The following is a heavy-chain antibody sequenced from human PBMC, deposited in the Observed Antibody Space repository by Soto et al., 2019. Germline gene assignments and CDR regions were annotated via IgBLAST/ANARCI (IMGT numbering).Heavy chain of an antibody. CDR3: AKDSLPYSSSAYGMDV. J-gene: IGHJ6*02. CDR1: GFTFSSYG. Sequence: QVQLVESGGGVVQPGRSLRLSCAASGFTFSSYGMHWVRQAPGKGLEWVAVISYDGSNKYYADSVKGRFTISRDNSKNTLYLQMNSLRAEDTAVYYCAKDSLPYSSSAYGMDVWGQGTTVTVSS. V-gene: IGHV3-30*18. D-gene: IGHD6-6*01. CDR2: ISYDGSNK.